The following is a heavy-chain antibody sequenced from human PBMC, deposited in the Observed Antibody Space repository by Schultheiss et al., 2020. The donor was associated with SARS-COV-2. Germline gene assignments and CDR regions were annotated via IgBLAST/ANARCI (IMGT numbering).Heavy chain of an antibody. CDR3: ARAGYDYVWGSYRPITNFDY. CDR2: IYHSWST. D-gene: IGHD3-16*02. V-gene: IGHV4-38-2*01. CDR1: GYSISSGYY. Sequence: GSLRLSCAVSGYSISSGYYWGWIRQPPGKGLEWIGSIYHSWSTYYNPSLKSRVTISVDTSKNQFSLKLSSVTAADTAVYYCARAGYDYVWGSYRPITNFDYWGQGTLVTVSS. J-gene: IGHJ4*02.